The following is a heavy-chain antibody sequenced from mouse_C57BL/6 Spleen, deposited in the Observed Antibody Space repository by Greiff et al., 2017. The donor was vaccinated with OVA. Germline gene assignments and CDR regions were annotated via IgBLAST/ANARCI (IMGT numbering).Heavy chain of an antibody. D-gene: IGHD2-1*01. CDR1: GYSITSGYF. Sequence: EVKLVESGPGLVKPSQSLSLTCSVTGYSITSGYFWYWIRQFPGNQLEWMGFISYDGRNHYNPSLKNRISITRDTSKNQLFLKLNSVTTEDTATYCCARIYYGNSHWYFDVWGTGTTVTVSS. V-gene: IGHV3-6*01. CDR3: ARIYYGNSHWYFDV. CDR2: ISYDGRN. J-gene: IGHJ1*03.